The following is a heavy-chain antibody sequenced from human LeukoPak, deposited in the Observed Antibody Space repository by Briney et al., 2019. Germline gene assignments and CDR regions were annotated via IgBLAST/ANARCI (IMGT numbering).Heavy chain of an antibody. CDR2: INHSGST. CDR1: GGSFSGYY. V-gene: IGHV4-34*01. CDR3: ARGVAVIATLYYFDY. D-gene: IGHD2-21*01. Sequence: SETLSLTCAVYGGSFSGYYWSWIRQPPGKGLEWIGEINHSGSTNYNPSLKSRVTISVDTSKNQFSLKMSSVTAADTAVYYCARGVAVIATLYYFDYWGQGTLVTASS. J-gene: IGHJ4*02.